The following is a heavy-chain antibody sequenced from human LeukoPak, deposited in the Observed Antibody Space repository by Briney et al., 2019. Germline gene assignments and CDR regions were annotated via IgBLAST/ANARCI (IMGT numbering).Heavy chain of an antibody. D-gene: IGHD6-13*01. V-gene: IGHV4-59*08. CDR3: ARHSGSSWYGYFDY. Sequence: SETLSLTCTVSGGSISSYYWSWIRQPPGKGLEWIGYIYYSGSTNYNPSLKSRVTISVDTSKNQFSLKLSSVTAADTAVYYCARHSGSSWYGYFDYWGQGTLVTVSS. CDR2: IYYSGST. CDR1: GGSISSYY. J-gene: IGHJ4*02.